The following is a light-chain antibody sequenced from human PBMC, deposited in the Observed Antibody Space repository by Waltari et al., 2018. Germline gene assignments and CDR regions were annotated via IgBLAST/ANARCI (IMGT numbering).Light chain of an antibody. V-gene: IGKV3-20*01. CDR1: QSAASIY. CDR3: QQYCDSPLYT. CDR2: GAS. Sequence: EYVLTQSPGTLSLSPGERATLSCRASQSAASIYVAWYQQKPGQAPRLLIYGASNSATGIPDRFSGSGSGKDFTLTISRLEPEDFAVYYCQQYCDSPLYTFGRGTKLEIK. J-gene: IGKJ2*01.